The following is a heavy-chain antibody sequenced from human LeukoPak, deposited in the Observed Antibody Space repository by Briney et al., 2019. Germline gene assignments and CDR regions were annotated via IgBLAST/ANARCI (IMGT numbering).Heavy chain of an antibody. CDR1: GGSICSGGYY. J-gene: IGHJ6*02. Sequence: SQTLSLTFTFSGGSICSGGYYWSWIRQHPGKGLEWIGYMCYSGSTYYNRSRKSRVTISVDTSKNQFSLKLSSVSAADTAVYYCARKDPARVSYCYYGMDVWGQGTTVTVSS. CDR3: ARKDPARVSYCYYGMDV. V-gene: IGHV4-31*03. D-gene: IGHD5-18*01. CDR2: MCYSGST.